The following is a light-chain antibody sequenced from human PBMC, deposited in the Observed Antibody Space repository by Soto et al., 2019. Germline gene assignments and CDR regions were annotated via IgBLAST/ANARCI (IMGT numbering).Light chain of an antibody. Sequence: QSVLTQPASVSGSPGQSITISCTGTSSDVGGYNYVSWYQQHPGEAPKLLIYDVSNRPSGVSNRFSGSKSGNTASLTISGLQAEDEAEYYCSSYRSSSTVYVFGTGTKVTV. CDR1: SSDVGGYNY. CDR3: SSYRSSSTVYV. V-gene: IGLV2-14*01. CDR2: DVS. J-gene: IGLJ1*01.